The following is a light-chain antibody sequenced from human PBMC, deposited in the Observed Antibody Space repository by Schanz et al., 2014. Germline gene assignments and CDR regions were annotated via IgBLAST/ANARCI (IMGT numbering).Light chain of an antibody. CDR3: QQYGTSPRT. CDR1: QSVDIY. Sequence: EIVLTQSPATLSLSPGERATLSCRASQSVDIYLAWYQQKPGQAPRLLIFGASTRATGIPPRFSGSMSGTEFTLTISRLEPEDFAVYYCQQYGTSPRTFGQGTKVEIK. J-gene: IGKJ1*01. V-gene: IGKV3-20*01. CDR2: GAS.